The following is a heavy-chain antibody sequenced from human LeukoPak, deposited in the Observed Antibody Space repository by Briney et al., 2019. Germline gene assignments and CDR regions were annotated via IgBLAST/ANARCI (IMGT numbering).Heavy chain of an antibody. V-gene: IGHV4-59*01. Sequence: PSETLSLTCTVSGGSISSYYWSWIRQPPGKGLEWIGYIYYSGSTYYNPSLKSRVTISVDTSKNQFSLKLSSVTAADTAVYYCARVGYSSSSAYYFDYWGQGTLVTVSS. CDR3: ARVGYSSSSAYYFDY. J-gene: IGHJ4*02. CDR2: IYYSGST. D-gene: IGHD6-6*01. CDR1: GGSISSYY.